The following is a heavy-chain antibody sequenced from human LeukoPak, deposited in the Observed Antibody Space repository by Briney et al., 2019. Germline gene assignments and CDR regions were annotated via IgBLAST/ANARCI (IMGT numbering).Heavy chain of an antibody. CDR2: IQYDGSSK. Sequence: PGGSLRLSCAASGFTFSSCCMHWVRQAPGKGLEWVSFIQYDGSSKYSADSVKGRFTISRDNSKSTLYLQINSLRAEDTAVYYCAKDFGSGSYGFDPWGQGTLVTVSS. CDR3: AKDFGSGSYGFDP. J-gene: IGHJ5*02. V-gene: IGHV3-30*02. D-gene: IGHD1-26*01. CDR1: GFTFSSCC.